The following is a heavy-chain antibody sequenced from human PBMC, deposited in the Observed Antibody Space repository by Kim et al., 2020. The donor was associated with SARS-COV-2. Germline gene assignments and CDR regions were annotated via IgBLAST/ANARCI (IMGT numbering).Heavy chain of an antibody. V-gene: IGHV3-11*03. J-gene: IGHJ3*01. CDR3: ARLILTGDAAFDV. D-gene: IGHD7-27*01. Sequence: YPAPVKGPFTTSRDNAKTSLYLQLSSLRRDDTAVYYCARLILTGDAAFDVWGQGTMVTVAS.